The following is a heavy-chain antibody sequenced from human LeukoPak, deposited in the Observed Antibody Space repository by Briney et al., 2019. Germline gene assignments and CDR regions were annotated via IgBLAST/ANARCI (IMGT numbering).Heavy chain of an antibody. J-gene: IGHJ5*02. CDR1: GGTFSSYA. Sequence: GASVKVSCKASGGTFSSYAISWVRQAPGQGLEWMGGIIPIFGTANYAQKFQGRVTITADKSTSTAYMELRSLRSDDTAVYYCARGDYDILTGHPYWFDPWGQGTLVTVSS. CDR3: ARGDYDILTGHPYWFDP. V-gene: IGHV1-69*06. D-gene: IGHD3-9*01. CDR2: IIPIFGTA.